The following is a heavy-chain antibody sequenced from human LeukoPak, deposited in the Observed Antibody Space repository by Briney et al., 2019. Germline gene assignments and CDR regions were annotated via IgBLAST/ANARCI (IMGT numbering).Heavy chain of an antibody. Sequence: GGSLRLSCAASGFTFSSYAMSWVRQAPGKGLEWGSAISGSGTGTYYADSVKGRFTFSRDNSKNTLYLQMNTLRAEDTALYYCAKAIVSYYGSGRDDAFDVWGQGTMVTVSS. CDR1: GFTFSSYA. D-gene: IGHD3-10*01. CDR2: ISGSGTGT. CDR3: AKAIVSYYGSGRDDAFDV. V-gene: IGHV3-23*01. J-gene: IGHJ3*01.